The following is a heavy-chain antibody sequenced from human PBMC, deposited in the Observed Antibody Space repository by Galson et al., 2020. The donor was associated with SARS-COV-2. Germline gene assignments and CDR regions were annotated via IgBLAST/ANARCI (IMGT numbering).Heavy chain of an antibody. Sequence: GESLKISCKGSGYSFTSYWIGWVRHMPGKGLEWMGIIYPGDSDTRYSPSFQGQVTISADRSISTAYLQWSSLKASDTAMYYCAKEVWVGNYYYGMDVWGQGTTVTVSS. V-gene: IGHV5-51*01. CDR3: AKEVWVGNYYYGMDV. CDR1: GYSFTSYW. J-gene: IGHJ6*02. D-gene: IGHD2-15*01. CDR2: IYPGDSDT.